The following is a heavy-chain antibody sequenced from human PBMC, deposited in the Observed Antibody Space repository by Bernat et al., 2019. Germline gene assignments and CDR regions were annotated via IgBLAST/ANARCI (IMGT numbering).Heavy chain of an antibody. CDR1: GFTFSSYG. CDR2: IWYDGSNK. V-gene: IGHV3-33*01. J-gene: IGHJ6*02. Sequence: QVQLVESGGGVVQPGRSLRLSCAASGFTFSSYGMHWVRQAPGKGLEWVAVIWYDGSNKYYADSVKGRFTISRDNSKNTLYLQMNSLRAEDTAVYYCARALLLWFGELVGDGYYYGMDVWGQGTTVTVSS. CDR3: ARALLLWFGELVGDGYYYGMDV. D-gene: IGHD3-10*01.